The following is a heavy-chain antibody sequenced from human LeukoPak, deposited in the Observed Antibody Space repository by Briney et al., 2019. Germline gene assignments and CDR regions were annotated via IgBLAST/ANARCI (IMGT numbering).Heavy chain of an antibody. V-gene: IGHV3-23*01. Sequence: GGSLRLSCAASRFTFSSYGMTWVRQAPGKGLEWVSTVSGNGEDTYYADSVEGRFTISRDNSKNTLYLQMNSLRTEDTAVYFCTRQSENFSLDYWGQGTLVTVSS. CDR1: RFTFSSYG. J-gene: IGHJ4*02. CDR2: VSGNGEDT. CDR3: TRQSENFSLDY. D-gene: IGHD3-3*01.